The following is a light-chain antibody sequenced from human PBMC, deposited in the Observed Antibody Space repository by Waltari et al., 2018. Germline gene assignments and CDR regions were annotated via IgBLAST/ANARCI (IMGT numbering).Light chain of an antibody. Sequence: DVHMTQSPSSVSASVGDRVTISCRASQGLSTWLAWYQQKPGRAPKLLIHTSSILQSGVPSRFSGSGSVTDFTLTISGLQPEDIATYYCQQYDMTPLTFGGGTKVEIK. J-gene: IGKJ4*01. CDR1: QGLSTW. V-gene: IGKV1-12*01. CDR3: QQYDMTPLT. CDR2: TSS.